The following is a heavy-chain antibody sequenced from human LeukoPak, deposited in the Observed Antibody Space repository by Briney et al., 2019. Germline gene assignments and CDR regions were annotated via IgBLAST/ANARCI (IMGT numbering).Heavy chain of an antibody. Sequence: PGGSLRLPCAASGFTFSSYGMHWVRQAPGKGLEWVALIWFDGSKEYYADSVKGRITISRDNSKNTLYLQMNSLRSEDTAVYYCTRQSYSGDYYSYFDYWGQGTQVTVSS. D-gene: IGHD1-26*01. V-gene: IGHV3-33*01. CDR3: TRQSYSGDYYSYFDY. CDR1: GFTFSSYG. CDR2: IWFDGSKE. J-gene: IGHJ4*02.